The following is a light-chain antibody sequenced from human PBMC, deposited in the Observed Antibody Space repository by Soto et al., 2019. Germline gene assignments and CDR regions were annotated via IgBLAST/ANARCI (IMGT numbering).Light chain of an antibody. Sequence: RVMTQSQATLSLSPGERATLSCRASQSVSSNLAWYQQKPGQAPRLLIYGASTRATGIPARFSGSGSGTEFTLTISSLQSEDFAVYYCQQYNNWPPWTFGQGTKVDIK. CDR3: QQYNNWPPWT. J-gene: IGKJ1*01. CDR1: QSVSSN. V-gene: IGKV3-15*01. CDR2: GAS.